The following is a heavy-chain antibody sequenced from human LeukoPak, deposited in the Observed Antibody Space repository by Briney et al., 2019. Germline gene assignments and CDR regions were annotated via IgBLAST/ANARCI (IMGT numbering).Heavy chain of an antibody. D-gene: IGHD6-13*01. Sequence: GGSLRLSCAASGFTFSSYAMHWVRQAPGKGLEWVALISYDGSNKYYADSVKGRFTISRDNSKNTLSLQMHSLRGEDTAIYYCAKVGDSWDFDYWGQGTLVTVSS. CDR3: AKVGDSWDFDY. V-gene: IGHV3-30*18. J-gene: IGHJ4*02. CDR2: ISYDGSNK. CDR1: GFTFSSYA.